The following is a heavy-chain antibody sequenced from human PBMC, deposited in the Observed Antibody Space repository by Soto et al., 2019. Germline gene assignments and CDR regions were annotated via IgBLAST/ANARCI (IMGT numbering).Heavy chain of an antibody. V-gene: IGHV1-18*01. Sequence: QVQLVQSGAEVKKPGASVKVSCKASGYTITSYGISWVRQAPGQGLEWMGWISAYNGNTNYAQKLQGRVTMTTDTSTSTAYMELRSLRSDDTAVYYCARIAVACTFGYYGMDVWGQGTTVTVSS. CDR3: ARIAVACTFGYYGMDV. CDR2: ISAYNGNT. J-gene: IGHJ6*02. D-gene: IGHD6-19*01. CDR1: GYTITSYG.